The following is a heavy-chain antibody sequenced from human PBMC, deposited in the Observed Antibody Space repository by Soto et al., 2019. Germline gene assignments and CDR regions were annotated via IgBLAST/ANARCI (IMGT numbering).Heavy chain of an antibody. CDR1: GYRFTSYS. J-gene: IGHJ5*02. Sequence: EASVKVSCKASGYRFTSYSMHWVRQAPGQGLEWMGISNPGDGTTSYAQKFQGRVAISTDTSKNQVSLTLTAVNAADTAVYFCARGRHWFGPWGQGTLVTVSS. CDR3: ARGRHWFGP. CDR2: SNPGDGTT. V-gene: IGHV1-46*01.